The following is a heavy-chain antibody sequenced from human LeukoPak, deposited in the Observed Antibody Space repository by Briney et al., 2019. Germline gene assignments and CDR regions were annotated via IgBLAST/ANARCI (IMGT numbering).Heavy chain of an antibody. D-gene: IGHD2-8*01. CDR3: ARDLGEWSFLGDLDY. Sequence: GASVKVSCKASGYTFTSYAMNWVRQAPGQGLEWMGGINTNTGNPTYAQGFTGRFVFSFDTSVSTAYLQISSLKAEDTAVYYCARDLGEWSFLGDLDYWGQGTLVTVSS. V-gene: IGHV7-4-1*02. CDR2: INTNTGNP. J-gene: IGHJ4*02. CDR1: GYTFTSYA.